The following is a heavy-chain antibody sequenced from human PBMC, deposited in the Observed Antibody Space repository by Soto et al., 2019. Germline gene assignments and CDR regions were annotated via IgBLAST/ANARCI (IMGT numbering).Heavy chain of an antibody. CDR3: ARGGYGLWLNDY. D-gene: IGHD5-18*01. CDR1: GFTFSKYW. V-gene: IGHV3-74*01. Sequence: EVQLVESGGGLVQPGGALRLSCAASGFTFSKYWIHCVRQAPGKGLVWVSRIKGDESTTNYADSVKGRFTISRDNANDVVFLHMNTMTADDTAVYYCARGGYGLWLNDYWGQGTLVTVSS. J-gene: IGHJ4*02. CDR2: IKGDESTT.